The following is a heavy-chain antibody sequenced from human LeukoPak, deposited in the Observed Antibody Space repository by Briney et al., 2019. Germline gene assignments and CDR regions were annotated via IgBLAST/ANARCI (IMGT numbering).Heavy chain of an antibody. CDR3: ARANFLYCSSTSCLFDY. J-gene: IGHJ4*02. D-gene: IGHD2-2*01. CDR2: ISYDGSEK. V-gene: IGHV3-30*03. Sequence: GSLRLSCAASGFTFSSYGMHWVRQAPGKGLEWVAVISYDGSEKYYADSAKGRFTISRDNFKNTLFLQMNSLRAEDTAVYYCARANFLYCSSTSCLFDYWGQGTLVTVSS. CDR1: GFTFSSYG.